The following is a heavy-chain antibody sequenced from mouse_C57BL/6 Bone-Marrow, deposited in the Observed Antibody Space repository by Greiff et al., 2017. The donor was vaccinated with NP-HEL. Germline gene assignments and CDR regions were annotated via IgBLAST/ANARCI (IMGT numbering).Heavy chain of an antibody. V-gene: IGHV1-50*01. CDR3: AREEIYYDYDGVAY. Sequence: QVQLQQPGAELVKPGASVKLSCKASGYTFTSYWMQWVKQRPGQGLEWIGEIDPSDSYTNYNQKFKGKATLTVDTSSSTAYMQLSSLTSEDAAVYYCAREEIYYDYDGVAYWGQGTLVTVSA. D-gene: IGHD2-4*01. J-gene: IGHJ3*01. CDR2: IDPSDSYT. CDR1: GYTFTSYW.